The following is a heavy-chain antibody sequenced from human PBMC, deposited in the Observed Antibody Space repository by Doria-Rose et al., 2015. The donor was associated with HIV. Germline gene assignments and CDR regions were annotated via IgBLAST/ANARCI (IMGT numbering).Heavy chain of an antibody. J-gene: IGHJ4*02. Sequence: QITLKESGPVLVKPTETLTLTCTVSGVSLSSPRMGVSWIRQPPGKALEWLANIFSDDERSYKTSLKSRLTISRGTSKSQAVLTMTDMDPVDTATYYCARIKSSRWYHKYYFDFWGQGTLVIVSA. V-gene: IGHV2-26*01. CDR3: ARIKSSRWYHKYYFDF. CDR2: IFSDDER. D-gene: IGHD6-13*01. CDR1: GVSLSSPRMG.